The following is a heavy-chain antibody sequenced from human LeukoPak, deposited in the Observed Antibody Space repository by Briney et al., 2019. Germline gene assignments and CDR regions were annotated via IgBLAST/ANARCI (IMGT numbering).Heavy chain of an antibody. D-gene: IGHD2-8*02. CDR3: ARRDAHGTGYLYYFDY. CDR1: GGSIGPYY. J-gene: IGHJ4*02. Sequence: SETLSLTCTVSGGSIGPYYWSWIRQPPGKGLEWIGDIFYTGRTNYNPSLKSRVTILVDTSKKQFSLKLSSVTAADTALYYCARRDAHGTGYLYYFDYWGQGTLVTVSS. V-gene: IGHV4-59*08. CDR2: IFYTGRT.